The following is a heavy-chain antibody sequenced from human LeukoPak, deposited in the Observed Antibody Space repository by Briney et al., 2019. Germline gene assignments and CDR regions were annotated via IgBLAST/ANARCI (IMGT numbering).Heavy chain of an antibody. Sequence: PGGSLRLSCAASGFTFSDYYMSWIRQAPGKGLEWVSYISSSGSTIYYADSVKGRFTISRDNAKNSLYLQMNSLRAEDTAVNYCARDRLRIFGVVTYMFDYWGQGTLVTVSS. CDR3: ARDRLRIFGVVTYMFDY. J-gene: IGHJ4*02. V-gene: IGHV3-11*01. D-gene: IGHD3-3*01. CDR2: ISSSGSTI. CDR1: GFTFSDYY.